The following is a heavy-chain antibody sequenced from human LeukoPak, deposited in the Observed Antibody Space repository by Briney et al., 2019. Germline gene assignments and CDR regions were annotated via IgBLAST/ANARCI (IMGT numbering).Heavy chain of an antibody. V-gene: IGHV1-18*01. Sequence: TSVKLSCTASGYTFSTFGISWVRQAPGQGLEWMGWISAYSGYTNYGQNFQGRVTMTTDTSTATAYMELRSLRSDDTAVYYCARGQHEYCSSTSCYSGIGRFYYYGMDVWGQGATVTVSS. D-gene: IGHD2-2*02. CDR2: ISAYSGYT. CDR3: ARGQHEYCSSTSCYSGIGRFYYYGMDV. J-gene: IGHJ6*02. CDR1: GYTFSTFG.